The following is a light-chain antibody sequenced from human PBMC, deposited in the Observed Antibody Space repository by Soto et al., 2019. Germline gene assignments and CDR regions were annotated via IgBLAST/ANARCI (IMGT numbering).Light chain of an antibody. Sequence: DIQMTQSPSTLSASVGARVTITCRASQSISSWLVWYQQKPGKAPKLLIYDASSLESGVPSRFSGSGSETEFTLTISSLQPDDFATYYCQQYKSYSLTFGQGTKVEIK. CDR2: DAS. J-gene: IGKJ1*01. V-gene: IGKV1-5*01. CDR3: QQYKSYSLT. CDR1: QSISSW.